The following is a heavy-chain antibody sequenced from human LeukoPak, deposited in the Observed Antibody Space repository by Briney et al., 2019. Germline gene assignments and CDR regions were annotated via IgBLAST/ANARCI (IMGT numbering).Heavy chain of an antibody. CDR2: INAGNGNT. D-gene: IGHD5-24*01. Sequence: ASVNVSCKASGYTFTSYAMHWVRQAPGQRLEWMGWINAGNGNTKYTQKFQGRVTITRDTSASTAYMELSGLRSEDTAVYYCARDDGVWWRGLIPRDGYNTMGFDYWGQGTLVTVSS. CDR3: ARDDGVWWRGLIPRDGYNTMGFDY. J-gene: IGHJ4*02. V-gene: IGHV1-3*01. CDR1: GYTFTSYA.